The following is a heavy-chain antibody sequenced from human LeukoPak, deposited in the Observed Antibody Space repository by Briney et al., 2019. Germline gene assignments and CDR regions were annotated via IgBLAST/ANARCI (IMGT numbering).Heavy chain of an antibody. J-gene: IGHJ3*02. CDR1: GYTFTSYA. CDR2: INAGNGNT. Sequence: ASVKVSCKASGYTFTSYAMHWVRQAPGQRLEWMGWINAGNGNTKYSQKFQGRVTITRDTSASTAYMELSSLRSEDTAVYYCARPRGWLQTDAFDIWGQGTMVTVSS. D-gene: IGHD5-24*01. V-gene: IGHV1-3*01. CDR3: ARPRGWLQTDAFDI.